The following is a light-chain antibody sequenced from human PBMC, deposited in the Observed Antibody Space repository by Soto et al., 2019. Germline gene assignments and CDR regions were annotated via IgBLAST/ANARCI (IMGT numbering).Light chain of an antibody. CDR1: QSISSW. CDR3: QQYDSFPLP. Sequence: DIQMTQSPSTLSASVGDRVTITCRASQSISSWLAWYQQKPGKAPKLLIYKASNLESGVPSRFSGSGSGTEFTLTISSLQPDDFATYYCQQYDSFPLPFGGGTKVE. CDR2: KAS. V-gene: IGKV1-5*03. J-gene: IGKJ4*01.